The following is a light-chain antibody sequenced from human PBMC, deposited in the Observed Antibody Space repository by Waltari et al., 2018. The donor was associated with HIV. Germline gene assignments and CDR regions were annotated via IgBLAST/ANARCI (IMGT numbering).Light chain of an antibody. J-gene: IGLJ3*02. CDR3: GTWDGGLTTGFGL. CDR1: LSNIGKNF. Sequence: QSVLTQPPSVSAAPGQNVTISCSGTLSNIGKNFVSWYQLFPGTAPKLLIYDNNKRPSGIADRFSGARSGTSGTLGITRLQTGDEADYYCGTWDGGLTTGFGLFGGGTKLTVL. CDR2: DNN. V-gene: IGLV1-51*01.